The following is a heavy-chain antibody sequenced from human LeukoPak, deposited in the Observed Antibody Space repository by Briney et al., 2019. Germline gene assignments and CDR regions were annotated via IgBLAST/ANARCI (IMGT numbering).Heavy chain of an antibody. J-gene: IGHJ4*02. CDR1: GGSFSGYY. CDR2: INDSGST. CDR3: ARGVCAYYYFDY. D-gene: IGHD3-16*01. V-gene: IGHV4-34*01. Sequence: PSETLSLTCAVYGGSFSGYYWSWVRQPPGKGLEWIGEINDSGSTNYNPSLKSRVTMSVDTSKNQFSLKLSSVTAADTAVYYCARGVCAYYYFDYWGQGTLVTVSS.